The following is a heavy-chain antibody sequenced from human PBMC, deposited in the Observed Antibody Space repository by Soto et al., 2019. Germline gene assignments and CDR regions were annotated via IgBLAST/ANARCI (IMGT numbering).Heavy chain of an antibody. CDR2: ISNSGNLV. V-gene: IGHV3-11*01. Sequence: QVQLVESGGGLVPPGGSLRLSCVDSGFSFSDYYMSWIRQAPGKGLEWISFISNSGNLVNYADSVKGRFTISRDNAKRSLFLQMNSLRAEDSAVYYCARSGNARTFDHWGQGTLVTVSS. CDR3: ARSGNARTFDH. J-gene: IGHJ4*02. CDR1: GFSFSDYY. D-gene: IGHD2-15*01.